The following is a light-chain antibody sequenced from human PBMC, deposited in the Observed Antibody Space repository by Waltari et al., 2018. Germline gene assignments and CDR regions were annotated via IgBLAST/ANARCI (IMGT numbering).Light chain of an antibody. V-gene: IGLV3-19*01. CDR1: SLRSFH. CDR3: HSRDASGVGGA. CDR2: DQN. Sequence: TQDPAVSVAVGQTVRITCQGDSLRSFHASWYQQRPGQAPKLLRYDQNNRPSGVPGRFSGSSSDNTASLTITGAQAEDEAYYYCHSRDASGVGGAFGGGTKLTVL. J-gene: IGLJ2*01.